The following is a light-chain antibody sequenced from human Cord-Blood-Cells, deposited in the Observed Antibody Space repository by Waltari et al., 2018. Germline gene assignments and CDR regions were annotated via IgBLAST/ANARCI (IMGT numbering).Light chain of an antibody. CDR1: SSAVGGYNY. V-gene: IGLV2-8*01. CDR2: EVS. J-gene: IGLJ3*02. Sequence: QPALTQPPSASASPGQPVTIPCTGTSSAVGGYNYVSWYQQHPGKAPKLMIYEVSKRPSGVPDRFSGSKSGNTASLTVSGLQAEDEADYYCSSYAGSNNWVFGGGTKLTVI. CDR3: SSYAGSNNWV.